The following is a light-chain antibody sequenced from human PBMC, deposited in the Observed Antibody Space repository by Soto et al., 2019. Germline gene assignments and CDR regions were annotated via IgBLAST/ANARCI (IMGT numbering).Light chain of an antibody. CDR2: KAS. CDR3: QQFSSYSVT. V-gene: IGKV1-5*03. Sequence: MTLSPYTLSASVGDTVAITCRASHTIIIWLAWYQQKPGKAPRFLIYKASTLKSGVPSRFSGSGSGTDFTLTISRLEPEDFAVYYCQQFSSYSVTFGRGTKVDIK. CDR1: HTIIIW. J-gene: IGKJ1*01.